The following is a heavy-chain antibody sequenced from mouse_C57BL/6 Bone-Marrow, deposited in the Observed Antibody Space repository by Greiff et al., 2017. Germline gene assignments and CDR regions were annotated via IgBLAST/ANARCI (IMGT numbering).Heavy chain of an antibody. CDR1: GYTFTDYY. Sequence: VQLQQSGAELVRPGASVTLSCKASGYTFTDYYINWVKQRPGQGLEWIARIYPGSGNTYYNEKFKGKATLTAEQSSSTAYMQLSSLTSEDSAVYFCARERFSSTVVASFAYWGQGTTLTVSS. CDR2: IYPGSGNT. CDR3: ARERFSSTVVASFAY. J-gene: IGHJ2*01. V-gene: IGHV1-76*01. D-gene: IGHD1-1*01.